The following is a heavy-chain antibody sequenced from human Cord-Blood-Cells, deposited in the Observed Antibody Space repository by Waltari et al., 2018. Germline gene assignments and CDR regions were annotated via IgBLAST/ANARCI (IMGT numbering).Heavy chain of an antibody. V-gene: IGHV3-9*01. J-gene: IGHJ3*02. Sequence: EVQLEESGGGLVQPGRSLRLSCAASGFTFDDYAMHWVRQAPGKGLEWVSGISWNSGSIGYADSVKGRFTISRDNAKNSLYLQMNSLRAEDTALYYCAKEYSSSDDAFDIWGQGTMVTVSS. CDR3: AKEYSSSDDAFDI. CDR2: ISWNSGSI. CDR1: GFTFDDYA. D-gene: IGHD6-6*01.